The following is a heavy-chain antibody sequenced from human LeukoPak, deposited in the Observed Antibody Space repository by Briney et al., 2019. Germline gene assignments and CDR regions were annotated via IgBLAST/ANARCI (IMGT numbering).Heavy chain of an antibody. Sequence: SETLSLTCTVSGGSIKYYYWSWIRQSPGKGLEWIGYIYYNGSTNYNPSLKSRVTISVDMSKNQFSLKMSSVTAADTAVYYCARKGGLFDYWGQGRLVTVSS. V-gene: IGHV4-59*01. CDR3: ARKGGLFDY. J-gene: IGHJ4*02. CDR1: GGSIKYYY. CDR2: IYYNGST. D-gene: IGHD2-15*01.